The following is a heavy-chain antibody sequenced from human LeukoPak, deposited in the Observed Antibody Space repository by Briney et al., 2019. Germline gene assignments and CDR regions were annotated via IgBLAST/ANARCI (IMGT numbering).Heavy chain of an antibody. V-gene: IGHV4-4*09. D-gene: IGHD4-11*01. Sequence: PSEALSVTRPVSGGSISGGYWSWLRQPPGRGLEGIGYVYTSGSTYYNPSLKRRVTISVDTSKSQFALKLSSVTAADTAVYYCAKSYFDYSTYYSYYFNLWGQGALVTVCS. CDR2: VYTSGST. J-gene: IGHJ4*02. CDR3: AKSYFDYSTYYSYYFNL. CDR1: GGSISGGY.